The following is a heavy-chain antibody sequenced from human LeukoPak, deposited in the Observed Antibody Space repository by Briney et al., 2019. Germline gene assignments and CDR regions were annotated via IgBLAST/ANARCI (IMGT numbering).Heavy chain of an antibody. Sequence: PGTLSLTCGVSGGSIDITNYWSWVRQAPGKGLEWIGEISHDGTTNYRPSLRSRVAMSFDRANNQFSLSLTSVTAADTAVYYCTRENRPFCPFAFWGQGVLVTVSS. CDR3: TRENRPFCPFAF. J-gene: IGHJ4*02. V-gene: IGHV4-4*03. D-gene: IGHD2/OR15-2a*01. CDR2: ISHDGTT. CDR1: GGSIDITNY.